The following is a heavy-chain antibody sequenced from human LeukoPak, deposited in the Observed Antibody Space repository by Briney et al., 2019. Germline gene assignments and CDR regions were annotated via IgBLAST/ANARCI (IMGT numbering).Heavy chain of an antibody. CDR1: GYTFTGYY. CDR2: INPNSGGT. CDR3: ARVPGRSREVDY. V-gene: IGHV1-2*02. Sequence: GSVKVSCRASGYTFTGYYMHWVRQAPGQGLEWMGWINPNSGGTNYAQKFQGRVTMTRDTSISTAYMELSRLRSDDTAVYYCARVPGRSREVDYWGQGTLVTVSS. J-gene: IGHJ4*02. D-gene: IGHD1-26*01.